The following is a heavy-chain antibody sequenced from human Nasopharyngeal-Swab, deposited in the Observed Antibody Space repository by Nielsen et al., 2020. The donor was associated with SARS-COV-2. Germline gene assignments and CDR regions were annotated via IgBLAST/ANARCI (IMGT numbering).Heavy chain of an antibody. CDR2: IRSKAYGGTT. Sequence: GESLKISCTASGFTFGDYAMSWVRQAPGKGLEWVGFIRSKAYGGTTEYAASVKGRFTISRDDSKSIAYPQMNSLKTEDTAVYYCTRGRRFSYFDYWGQGTLVTVSS. J-gene: IGHJ4*02. CDR3: TRGRRFSYFDY. V-gene: IGHV3-49*04. CDR1: GFTFGDYA.